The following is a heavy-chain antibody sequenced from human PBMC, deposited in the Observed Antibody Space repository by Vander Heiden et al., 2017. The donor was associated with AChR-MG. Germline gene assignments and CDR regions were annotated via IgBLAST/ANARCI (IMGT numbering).Heavy chain of an antibody. CDR1: GVSISSYF. CDR3: ARGDYASTLPLDH. J-gene: IGHJ4*02. Sequence: QVQLQESGPGLVKPSETLSLTCTVSGVSISSYFWSWIRQPAGKGLEWIGRLSTSGSSNYNPSLKSRVTMSLDTSKNQFSLTLKSVTAADTAVYYCARGDYASTLPLDHWGQGTLVAVSS. D-gene: IGHD4-17*01. V-gene: IGHV4-4*07. CDR2: LSTSGSS.